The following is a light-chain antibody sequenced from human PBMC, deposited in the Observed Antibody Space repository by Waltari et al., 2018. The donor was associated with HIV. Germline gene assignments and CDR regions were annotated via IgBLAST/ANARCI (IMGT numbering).Light chain of an antibody. CDR2: EAV. J-gene: IGKJ2*03. CDR3: QQANNFPHS. V-gene: IGKV1-12*01. Sequence: DTQMTQSPSSVSASVGDRVTITCRASQSMGTSVAWYQQKPDRTPKLLIFEAVRLQTGVPSRFSGSRSGTDFTLTITSLKPEYLATYYCQQANNFPHSFGQGA. CDR1: QSMGTS.